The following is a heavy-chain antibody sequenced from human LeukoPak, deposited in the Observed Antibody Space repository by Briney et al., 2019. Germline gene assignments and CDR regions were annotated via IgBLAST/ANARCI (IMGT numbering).Heavy chain of an antibody. V-gene: IGHV5-51*01. CDR3: AKLSGIMTAGAS. J-gene: IGHJ5*02. CDR2: IFPDDSDT. CDR1: GYRFSNHW. D-gene: IGHD1-14*01. Sequence: GESLKISCQGSGYRFSNHWIGWVRQKPGKGLEWMGLIFPDDSDTKYGPSLQGQVTFSVDKSINTAYLQCSSLDASDTAIYSCAKLSGIMTAGASWGQGTMVIVSS.